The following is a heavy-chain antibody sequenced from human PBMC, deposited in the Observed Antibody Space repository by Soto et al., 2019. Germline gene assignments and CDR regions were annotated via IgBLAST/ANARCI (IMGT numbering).Heavy chain of an antibody. J-gene: IGHJ3*02. Sequence: QVQLVESGGGVVQPGRSLRLSCAASGFTFSSYAMHWVRQAPGKGLEWVAVISYDGSNKYYADSVKGRFTISRDNSKNPLYLQMNSLRAEDTAVYYCARPDSYGLRAAFDIWGQGTMVTVSS. CDR1: GFTFSSYA. V-gene: IGHV3-30-3*01. CDR2: ISYDGSNK. D-gene: IGHD5-18*01. CDR3: ARPDSYGLRAAFDI.